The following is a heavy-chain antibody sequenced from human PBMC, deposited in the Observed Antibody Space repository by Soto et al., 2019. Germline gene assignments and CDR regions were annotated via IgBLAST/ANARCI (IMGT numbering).Heavy chain of an antibody. D-gene: IGHD3-22*01. V-gene: IGHV4-31*11. CDR2: IYYSGST. CDR1: GGSFSGYY. Sequence: PSETLSLTCAVYGGSFSGYYWSWIRQHPGKGLEWIGYIYYSGSTYCNPSLKSRVTISVDTSKNQFSLKLSSVTAADTAVYYCARVDDYYDSSGYFDYWGQGTLVTVSS. J-gene: IGHJ4*02. CDR3: ARVDDYYDSSGYFDY.